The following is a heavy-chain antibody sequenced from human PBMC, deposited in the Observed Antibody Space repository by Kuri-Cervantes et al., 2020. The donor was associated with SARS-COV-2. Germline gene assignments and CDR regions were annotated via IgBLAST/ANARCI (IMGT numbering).Heavy chain of an antibody. Sequence: SETLSLTCTVSGASISSGAFYWNWIRQPAGRGLEWIGRIYTTGSSSSNPALKSRLTISVDTSKNQFSLRLSSVTAADTAVYYCARHRMADAFDIWGQGTMVTVSS. V-gene: IGHV4-61*02. CDR1: GASISSGAFY. CDR3: ARHRMADAFDI. D-gene: IGHD2-8*01. CDR2: IYTTGSS. J-gene: IGHJ3*02.